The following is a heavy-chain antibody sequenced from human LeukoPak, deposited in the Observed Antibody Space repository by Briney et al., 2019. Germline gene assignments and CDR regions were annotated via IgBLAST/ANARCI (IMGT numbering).Heavy chain of an antibody. D-gene: IGHD3-10*01. CDR3: ARANVLLWFGDPSYFDY. CDR2: IYTSGST. J-gene: IGHJ4*02. Sequence: SQTLSLTCTVSGGSISSGSYYWSWIRQPAGKGLEWIGRIYTSGSTNYNPSLKSRVTISVDTSKNQFPLKLSSVTAADTAVYYCARANVLLWFGDPSYFDYWGQGTLVTVSS. V-gene: IGHV4-61*02. CDR1: GGSISSGSYY.